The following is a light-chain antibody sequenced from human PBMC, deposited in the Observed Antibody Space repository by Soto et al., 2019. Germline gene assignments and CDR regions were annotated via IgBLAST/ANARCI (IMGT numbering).Light chain of an antibody. V-gene: IGKV1-5*03. J-gene: IGKJ1*01. Sequence: DIQMTHSPSILSASVGDRVTITCRASQSISSWLAWYQQKPGKAPNLLIHKASHLESGVPSRFSGSGSGTEFTLTISSLQPGDFATYYCQHYNTYPWTFGQGTKVEIK. CDR3: QHYNTYPWT. CDR1: QSISSW. CDR2: KAS.